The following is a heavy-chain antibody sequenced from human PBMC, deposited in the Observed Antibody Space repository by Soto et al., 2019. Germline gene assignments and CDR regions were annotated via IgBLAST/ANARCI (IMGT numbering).Heavy chain of an antibody. CDR1: GYTFTSYY. Sequence: QVQLVQSGAEVKKPGASVRVSCKASGYTFTSYYIHWVRQAPGQGLEWMGTINPNGGSTNYAQKFQGRVTMTRDTSTSTVYMDLSSLRSEDTAVYYCARGLFAGDVWGKGTTVTVSS. CDR3: ARGLFAGDV. J-gene: IGHJ6*04. V-gene: IGHV1-46*03. CDR2: INPNGGST.